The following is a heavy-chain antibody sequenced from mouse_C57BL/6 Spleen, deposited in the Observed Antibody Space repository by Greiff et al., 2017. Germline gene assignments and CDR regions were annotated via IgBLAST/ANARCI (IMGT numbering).Heavy chain of an antibody. CDR2: IDPSDSYT. CDR1: GYTFTSYW. Sequence: VQLQQPGAELVMPGASVKLSCKASGYTFTSYWMHWVKQRPGQGLEWIGEIDPSDSYTNYNQKFKGKSTLTVDQSSSTAYMQLSSLTSEDSAVYYCARRGGGDAMDYWGQGTSVTVSS. CDR3: ARRGGGDAMDY. J-gene: IGHJ4*01. V-gene: IGHV1-69*01.